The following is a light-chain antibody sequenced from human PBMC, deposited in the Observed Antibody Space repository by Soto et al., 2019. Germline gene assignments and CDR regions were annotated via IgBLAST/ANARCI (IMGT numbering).Light chain of an antibody. CDR2: DAS. V-gene: IGKV1-5*01. Sequence: DIQMTQSPSSLSASVGDRVTITCQASQNINNYLNWYQQKPGRAPKLLIYDASSLQSGVPSRFSGSGSGTEFTLTISSLQPDDFATYYCQHYNEYSRAFGQGTKVDIK. CDR1: QNINNY. J-gene: IGKJ1*01. CDR3: QHYNEYSRA.